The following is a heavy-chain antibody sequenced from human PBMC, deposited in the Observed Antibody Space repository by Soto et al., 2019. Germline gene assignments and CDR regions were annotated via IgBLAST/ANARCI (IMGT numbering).Heavy chain of an antibody. Sequence: SETLSLTCTVSGGSVSSGSYYWTWIRQPPGKGLEWIGYIYSSGSTNYNPSLQGRVTMARDTSTSTVYVELSSLTSEDTAVYYCARGGPDLATIGSFDYWGQGTLVTVSS. CDR1: GGSVSSGSYY. CDR2: IYSSGST. D-gene: IGHD3-16*01. CDR3: ARGGPDLATIGSFDY. J-gene: IGHJ4*02. V-gene: IGHV4-61*03.